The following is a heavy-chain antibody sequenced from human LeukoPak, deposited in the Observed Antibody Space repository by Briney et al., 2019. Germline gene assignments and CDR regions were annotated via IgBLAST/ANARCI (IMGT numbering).Heavy chain of an antibody. J-gene: IGHJ4*02. Sequence: SVKVSCKASGYTFTSYDISWVRQAPGQGLEWMGGIIPIFGTANYAQKFQGRVTITADESTSTAYMELSSLRSEDTAVYYCARAFYDSSGYYNSAIDYWGQGTLVTVSS. CDR3: ARAFYDSSGYYNSAIDY. CDR2: IIPIFGTA. V-gene: IGHV1-69*13. D-gene: IGHD3-22*01. CDR1: GYTFTSYD.